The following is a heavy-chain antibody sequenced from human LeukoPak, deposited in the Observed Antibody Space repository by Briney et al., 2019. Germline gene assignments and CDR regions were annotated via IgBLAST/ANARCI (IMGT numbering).Heavy chain of an antibody. J-gene: IGHJ1*01. Sequence: GGSLRLSCTVSGFTFSNYYMSWVRQAPGKGLEWVAVISYDGSNKYYADSVKGRFTISRDNSKNTLYLQMNSLRAEDTAVYYCAKDLGPYSSDWYIGYFQHWGQGTLVTVSS. D-gene: IGHD6-19*01. CDR1: GFTFSNYY. CDR3: AKDLGPYSSDWYIGYFQH. V-gene: IGHV3-30*18. CDR2: ISYDGSNK.